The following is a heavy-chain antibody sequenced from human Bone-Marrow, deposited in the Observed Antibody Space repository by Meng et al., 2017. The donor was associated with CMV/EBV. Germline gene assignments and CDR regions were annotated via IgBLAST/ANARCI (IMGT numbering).Heavy chain of an antibody. CDR2: TSAYNTDT. CDR1: GYMFSHFG. Sequence: ASVKVSCKASGYMFSHFGIAWVRQAPGQGLEWIGWTSAYNTDTNYAPVLRGRVTVTADTSTNTGYMELRNLRSDDTAVYFCAGGGRIQKWFLDSWGQGTLVTVYS. CDR3: AGGGRIQKWFLDS. D-gene: IGHD5-18*01. V-gene: IGHV1-18*01. J-gene: IGHJ4*02.